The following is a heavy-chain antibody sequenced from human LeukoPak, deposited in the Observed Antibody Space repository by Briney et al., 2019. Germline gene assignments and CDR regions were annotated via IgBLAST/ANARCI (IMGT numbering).Heavy chain of an antibody. J-gene: IGHJ5*02. V-gene: IGHV3-23*03. CDR3: ARGGSAASSNWFDA. D-gene: IGHD1-26*01. CDR2: IYSGGST. CDR1: GFTFSSFA. Sequence: GGSLRLSCAASGFTFSSFAMSWVRQAPGKGLEWVSVIYSGGSTYYADSVKGRFTISRDNSKNTLYLQMNSLRVEDTAVYYCARGGSAASSNWFDAWGQGTLVTVSS.